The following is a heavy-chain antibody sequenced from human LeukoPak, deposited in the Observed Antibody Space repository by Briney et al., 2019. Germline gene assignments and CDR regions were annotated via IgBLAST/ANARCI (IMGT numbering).Heavy chain of an antibody. CDR1: GFTFSSYW. V-gene: IGHV3-74*01. Sequence: PGGSLRLSCAASGFTFSSYWMHWVRQAPGKGLVWVSRINTDGSSTSYEDSVKGRFTISRDNAKNTLYLQMNSLRAEDTAVYYCARAVLWFGESHYGMDVWGQGTTVTVSS. D-gene: IGHD3-10*01. CDR3: ARAVLWFGESHYGMDV. CDR2: INTDGSST. J-gene: IGHJ6*02.